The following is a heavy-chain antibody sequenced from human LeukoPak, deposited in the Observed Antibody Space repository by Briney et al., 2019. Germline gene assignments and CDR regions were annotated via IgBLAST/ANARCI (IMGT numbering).Heavy chain of an antibody. CDR3: ARDAVDIQWIQLWSDYDY. V-gene: IGHV4-38-2*02. J-gene: IGHJ4*02. CDR2: IYYSGST. Sequence: SETLSLTCTVSGYSISSGYYWGWIRQPPGKGLEWIGSIYYSGSTYYNPSLKSRVTISVDTSKNQFSLKLSSVTAADTAVYYCARDAVDIQWIQLWSDYDYWGQGTLVTVSS. D-gene: IGHD5-18*01. CDR1: GYSISSGYY.